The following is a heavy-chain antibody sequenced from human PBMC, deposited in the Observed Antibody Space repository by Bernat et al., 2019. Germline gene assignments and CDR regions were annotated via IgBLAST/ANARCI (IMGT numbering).Heavy chain of an antibody. CDR3: ARDRYNWNDVRVPSLNYFDY. V-gene: IGHV4-31*03. CDR2: IYYSGST. CDR1: GGSISSGGYY. D-gene: IGHD1-20*01. J-gene: IGHJ4*02. Sequence: QVQLQESGPGLVKPSQTLSLTCTVSGGSISSGGYYWSWIRQHPGKGLEWIGYIYYSGSTYYNPSLKSRVTISVDTSKNQFSLKMSSVTAADTAVYYCARDRYNWNDVRVPSLNYFDYWGQGTLVTVSS.